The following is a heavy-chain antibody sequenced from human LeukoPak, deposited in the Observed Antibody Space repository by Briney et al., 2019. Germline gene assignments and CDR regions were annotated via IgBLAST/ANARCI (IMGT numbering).Heavy chain of an antibody. Sequence: PSETLSLTCTVSGGSISSSSYYWGWIRQPPGKGLEWIGSIYYSGSTYYNPSLKSRVTISVDTSKNQFSLKLSSVTAADTAVYYCASPTRGISGYWGQGTLVTVSS. J-gene: IGHJ4*02. CDR2: IYYSGST. D-gene: IGHD3-10*01. CDR3: ASPTRGISGY. CDR1: GGSISSSSYY. V-gene: IGHV4-39*01.